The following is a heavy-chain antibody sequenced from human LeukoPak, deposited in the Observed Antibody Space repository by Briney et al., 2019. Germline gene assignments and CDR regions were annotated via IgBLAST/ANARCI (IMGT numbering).Heavy chain of an antibody. CDR2: GHYTGST. CDR3: ARRPYVAARRGGFDY. CDR1: GDSINSYY. J-gene: IGHJ4*02. Sequence: SETLSLTCTVSGDSINSYYWNWIRQPPGKGLEWIGYGHYTGSTYKNPSLNSRVAFSVDTSKNQFSLKLSSVTAADTAVYYCARRPYVAARRGGFDYWGQGTLVTVSS. V-gene: IGHV4-59*01. D-gene: IGHD6-6*01.